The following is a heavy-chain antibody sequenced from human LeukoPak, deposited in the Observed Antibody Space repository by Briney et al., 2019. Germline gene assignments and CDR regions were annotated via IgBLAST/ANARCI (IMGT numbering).Heavy chain of an antibody. V-gene: IGHV4-39*01. Sequence: PSETLSLTCTVSGGSISSSSSYWGWIRQPPGKGLEWIGSIYYSGSTYYNPSLKSRVTISVDTSKNQFSLKLSSVTAADTAVYYCARRSNLLAYCGGDCYSFDYWGQGTLVTVSS. CDR3: ARRSNLLAYCGGDCYSFDY. CDR2: IYYSGST. D-gene: IGHD2-21*02. CDR1: GGSISSSSSY. J-gene: IGHJ4*02.